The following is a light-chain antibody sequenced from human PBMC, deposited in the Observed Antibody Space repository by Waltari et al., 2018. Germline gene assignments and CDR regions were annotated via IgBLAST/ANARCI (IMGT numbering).Light chain of an antibody. CDR2: DAS. CDR3: QQSSNLPIP. Sequence: IGVTQSPASLSCAPGQVATLSCRSSQSISSYLAWYQQKPGQAPRLLSSDASNRATGISDRFSGSGSGNDFTLTIRSLETEDFAVYSCQQSSNLPIPLGQGTLLEI. CDR1: QSISSY. J-gene: IGKJ5*01. V-gene: IGKV3-11*01.